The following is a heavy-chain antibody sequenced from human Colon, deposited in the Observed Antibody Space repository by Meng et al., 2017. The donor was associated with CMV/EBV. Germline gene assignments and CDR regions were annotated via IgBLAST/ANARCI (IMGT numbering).Heavy chain of an antibody. J-gene: IGHJ4*02. Sequence: GGSLRLSCAASGFTVSSNFMSWVRQAPGKGLEWVSVICNDGETYYGDSVKGRFTISRDNAKNTLYVQMNSLRVEDTAVYYCATGDSYYYNYWGRGTLVTVSS. CDR2: ICNDGET. CDR1: GFTVSSNF. V-gene: IGHV3-66*01. D-gene: IGHD3-10*01. CDR3: ATGDSYYYNY.